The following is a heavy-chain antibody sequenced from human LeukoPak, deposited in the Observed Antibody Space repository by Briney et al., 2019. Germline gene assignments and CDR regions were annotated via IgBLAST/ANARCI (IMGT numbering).Heavy chain of an antibody. CDR1: GGTFSSYA. CDR2: IIPILGIA. J-gene: IGHJ6*02. V-gene: IGHV1-69*04. Sequence: SVKVSCKASGGTFSSYAISWVRQAPGQGLEWMGRIIPILGIANYAQKFQGRVTITADKSTSTAYMELSSLRSEDTAVYYCAREGPKVYYYYGMDVWGQGTTVTVSS. CDR3: AREGPKVYYYYGMDV.